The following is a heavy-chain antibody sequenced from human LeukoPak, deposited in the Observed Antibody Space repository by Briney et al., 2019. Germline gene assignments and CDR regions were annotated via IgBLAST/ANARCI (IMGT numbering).Heavy chain of an antibody. CDR1: GGSISNTSND. CDR3: AKQSSGWKLKYYFDY. J-gene: IGHJ4*02. D-gene: IGHD1-26*01. Sequence: PESLSLTCTVYGGSISNTSNDWDWILQPPGKILEWIGRVYVGGSTYYNPSLKTRLTISVDTSKTQWCLELRPVTAAATDVYYCAKQSSGWKLKYYFDYWGQGTLVTVSS. V-gene: IGHV4-39*01. CDR2: VYVGGST.